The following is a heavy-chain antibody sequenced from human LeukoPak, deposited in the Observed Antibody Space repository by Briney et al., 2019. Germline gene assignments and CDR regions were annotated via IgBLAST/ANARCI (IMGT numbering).Heavy chain of an antibody. CDR2: INPNTGTT. CDR1: GYTFTRYY. V-gene: IGHV1-46*01. D-gene: IGHD6-6*01. Sequence: ASVKVSCKASGYTFTRYYMHWVRQAPGQGLEWMGIINPNTGTTSYAQKFQGRVTMTRDTSTSTVYVELSSLRSEDTAVYYCARVPYRSTSPLSYFDYWGQGTLVTVSS. J-gene: IGHJ4*02. CDR3: ARVPYRSTSPLSYFDY.